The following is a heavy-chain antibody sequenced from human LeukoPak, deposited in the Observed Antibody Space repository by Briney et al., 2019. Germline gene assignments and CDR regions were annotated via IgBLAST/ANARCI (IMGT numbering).Heavy chain of an antibody. J-gene: IGHJ4*02. V-gene: IGHV3-11*01. CDR3: ARVPSGSYTHGGDY. Sequence: GGSLRLSCTASGFTFSDYYMSCIRQARGKGLEWVSYISSSGSTIYYADSVKGRFTISRDNAKNSLYLQMNSLRAEDTAVYYCARVPSGSYTHGGDYWGQGTLVTVSS. D-gene: IGHD1-26*01. CDR1: GFTFSDYY. CDR2: ISSSGSTI.